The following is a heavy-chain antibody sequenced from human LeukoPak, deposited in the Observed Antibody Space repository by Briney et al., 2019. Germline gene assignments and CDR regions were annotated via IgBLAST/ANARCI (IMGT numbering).Heavy chain of an antibody. J-gene: IGHJ3*02. CDR3: ARDRPIVGATRDAFDI. Sequence: SVKVSCKASGGTFSSYTISWVRQAPGQGLEWMGGIIPIFGTANYAQKFQGRVTITTDESTSTAYMELSSLRSEDTAVYYCARDRPIVGATRDAFDIWGQGTMVTVSS. V-gene: IGHV1-69*05. CDR1: GGTFSSYT. CDR2: IIPIFGTA. D-gene: IGHD1-26*01.